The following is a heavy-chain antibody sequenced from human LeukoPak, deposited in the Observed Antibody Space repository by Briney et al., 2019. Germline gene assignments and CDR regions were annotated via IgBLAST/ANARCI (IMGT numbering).Heavy chain of an antibody. Sequence: GESLKISCKGSGYSFTSYWIGWVRQMPGKGLGWMGIIYPGDSDTRYSPSFQGQVTISADKSISTAYLQWSSLKASDTAMYYCARHPPYCSSTSCSYYFDYWGQGTLVTVSS. CDR1: GYSFTSYW. D-gene: IGHD2-2*01. J-gene: IGHJ4*02. CDR3: ARHPPYCSSTSCSYYFDY. V-gene: IGHV5-51*01. CDR2: IYPGDSDT.